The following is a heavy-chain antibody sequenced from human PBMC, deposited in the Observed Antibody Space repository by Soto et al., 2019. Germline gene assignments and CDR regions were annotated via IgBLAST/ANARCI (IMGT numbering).Heavy chain of an antibody. CDR1: GGSFSGYY. CDR3: ARGPYYYDSSGYYPFDY. V-gene: IGHV4-34*01. J-gene: IGHJ4*02. Sequence: KPSETLSLTCAVYGGSFSGYYWSWIRQPPGKGLEWIGEINHSGSTNYNPSLKSRVTISVDTSKNQFSLKLSSVTAADTAVYYCARGPYYYDSSGYYPFDYWGQGTLVTVSS. CDR2: INHSGST. D-gene: IGHD3-22*01.